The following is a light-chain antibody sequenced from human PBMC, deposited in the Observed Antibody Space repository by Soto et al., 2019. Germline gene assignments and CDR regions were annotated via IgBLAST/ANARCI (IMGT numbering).Light chain of an antibody. CDR2: EDN. J-gene: IGLJ3*02. CDR1: SGSIASNY. CDR3: HSYDPNNWV. Sequence: NFMLTQPHSVSESPGKTVTISCTRSSGSIASNYVQWYQQRPGCAPTTMIYEDNRRPSGVPDRFSGSIDSSSNSASLTVSGLKTEDKADYYCHSYDPNNWVFGGGTKLTVL. V-gene: IGLV6-57*03.